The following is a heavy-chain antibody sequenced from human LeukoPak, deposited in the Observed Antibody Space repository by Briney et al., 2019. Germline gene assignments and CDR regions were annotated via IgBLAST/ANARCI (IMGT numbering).Heavy chain of an antibody. V-gene: IGHV3-30*03. CDR3: ARGPGNPTRNDY. CDR1: GFTFSSYG. J-gene: IGHJ4*02. CDR2: ISYDGSNK. Sequence: GRSLRLSCAASGFTFSSYGMHWVRQAPGKGLEWVAVISYDGSNKYYADSVKGRFTISRDNSKNTLYLQMNSLRAEDTAVYYCARGPGNPTRNDYWGQGTLVTVSS.